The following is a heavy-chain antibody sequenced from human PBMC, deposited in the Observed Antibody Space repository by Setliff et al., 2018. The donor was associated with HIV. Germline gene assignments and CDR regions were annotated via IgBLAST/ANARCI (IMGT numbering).Heavy chain of an antibody. CDR2: INPNSGDT. CDR1: TYTFTDYY. CDR3: ARRQQWLGREYYFDY. D-gene: IGHD6-19*01. Sequence: ASVKVSCKASTYTFTDYYMHWVRQAPGQGLEWMGWINPNSGDTNYAQKFQGRVTMTRDTSIKTAYMELSSLRSDDTAVYYCARRQQWLGREYYFDYRGQGTLVTVSS. V-gene: IGHV1-2*02. J-gene: IGHJ4*02.